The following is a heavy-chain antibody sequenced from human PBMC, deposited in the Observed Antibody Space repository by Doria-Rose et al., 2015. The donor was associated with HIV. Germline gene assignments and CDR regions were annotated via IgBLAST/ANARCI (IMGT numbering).Heavy chain of an antibody. V-gene: IGHV4-31*03. CDR3: ARMGSYRELDY. CDR1: GASVSSRGYY. D-gene: IGHD3-3*01. CDR2: TYYTGTS. J-gene: IGHJ4*02. Sequence: QLQESGPGLAKPSETLSLTCSVSGASVSSRGYYWNWIRQVPGKGLESLGYTYYTGTSDYSPSLKSRLNMAVDTSKNQFSLKLSFVTVADTAVYYCARMGSYRELDYWGQGALVIVSA.